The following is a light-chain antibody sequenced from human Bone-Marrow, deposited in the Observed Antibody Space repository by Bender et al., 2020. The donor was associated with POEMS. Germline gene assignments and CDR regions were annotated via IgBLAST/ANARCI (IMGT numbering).Light chain of an antibody. Sequence: QSALTQPASVSGSPGQSITISCTGTSSDIGDYDYVSWYQHHPGKAPKLMIYDVSNRPSGVSNRFSGSKSGNTASLTISGLQAEDEADYYCTSYAGSRTFYIFGTGTKVTVL. J-gene: IGLJ1*01. CDR1: SSDIGDYDY. V-gene: IGLV2-14*03. CDR3: TSYAGSRTFYI. CDR2: DVS.